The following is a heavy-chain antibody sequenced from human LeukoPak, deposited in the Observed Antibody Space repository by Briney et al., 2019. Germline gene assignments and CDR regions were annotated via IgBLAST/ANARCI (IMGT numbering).Heavy chain of an antibody. J-gene: IGHJ5*02. CDR2: ISCSGTGNST. CDR1: GFTFSIYT. CDR3: AKDFGRVVGTPDP. D-gene: IGHD3-16*01. Sequence: GGSLRLSCSASGFTFSIYTMYCLRQAPGRGLEYVTTISCSGTGNSTYYADSVKGRFTISSHNSKSTLNLQMSSRRTEDTSVYYCAKDFGRVVGTPDPWGQPTIVTVS. V-gene: IGHV3-64D*06.